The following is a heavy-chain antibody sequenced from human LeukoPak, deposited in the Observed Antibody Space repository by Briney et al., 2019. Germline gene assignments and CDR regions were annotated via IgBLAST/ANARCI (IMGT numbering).Heavy chain of an antibody. Sequence: ASVKVSCKASGYTFTGYYIHWVRQAPGQGLEWMGWINPNSGGTNSAQKFQGRVTMTRDTSISTAYMELSRLRSDDTAFYYCARDVGQVYCGGDCYRGVFDIWGQGTMVTVSS. CDR1: GYTFTGYY. J-gene: IGHJ3*02. D-gene: IGHD2-21*01. CDR2: INPNSGGT. CDR3: ARDVGQVYCGGDCYRGVFDI. V-gene: IGHV1-2*02.